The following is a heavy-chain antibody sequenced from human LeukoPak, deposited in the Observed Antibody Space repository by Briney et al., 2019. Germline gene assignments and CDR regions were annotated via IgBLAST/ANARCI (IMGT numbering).Heavy chain of an antibody. CDR3: TRYGSWPYYFDY. Sequence: GGSLRLSCAASGFTVSSNYMSWVRQAPGKGLEWVSVIYSGGRTNHADSVKGRFTISRDNSKNTLYLQMNSLRAEDTAVYYCTRYGSWPYYFDYWGQGTLVTVSS. J-gene: IGHJ4*02. CDR1: GFTVSSNY. V-gene: IGHV3-66*01. CDR2: IYSGGRT. D-gene: IGHD6-13*01.